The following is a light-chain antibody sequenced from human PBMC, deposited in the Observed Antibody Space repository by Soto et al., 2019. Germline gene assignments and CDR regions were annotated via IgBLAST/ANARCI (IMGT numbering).Light chain of an antibody. V-gene: IGLV2-14*03. J-gene: IGLJ2*01. CDR1: TGDVVNYNY. Sequence: QSALTPPASVSASPGQSIPISCTGTTGDVVNYNYVSWYQQHSGQVPKLVIYDVNHRPSGVSNRFSGSKSGNTASLTISGLQAEDESDYYCSAYTTKSMLVFGGGTKLTVL. CDR3: SAYTTKSMLV. CDR2: DVN.